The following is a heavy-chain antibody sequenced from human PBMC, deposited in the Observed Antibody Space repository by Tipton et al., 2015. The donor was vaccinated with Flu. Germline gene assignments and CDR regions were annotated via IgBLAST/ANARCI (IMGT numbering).Heavy chain of an antibody. CDR3: ARWDDKQQLSFDY. CDR1: GFTFSSYW. J-gene: IGHJ4*02. V-gene: IGHV3-7*01. CDR2: IKQDGSEK. Sequence: SLRLSCAASGFTFSSYWMSWVRQAPGKGLEWVANIKQDGSEKYYVDSVKGRFTISRDNAKNSLYLQMNSLRAEDTAVYYCARWDDKQQLSFDYWGQGTLVTVSS. D-gene: IGHD6-13*01.